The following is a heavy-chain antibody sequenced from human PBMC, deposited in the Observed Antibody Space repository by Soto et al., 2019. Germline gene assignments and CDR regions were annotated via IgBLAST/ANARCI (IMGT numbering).Heavy chain of an antibody. CDR2: IRYSGGDT. J-gene: IGHJ6*02. Sequence: GGSLRLSCAASGFTFSKYAMMWIRQPPGRGPEWVSAIRYSGGDTVYADSVKGRFTISRDNSKNTLYLQMNSLRAEDTAVYYCARGGGGWYFYYYGMDVWGQGTTVTVSS. CDR1: GFTFSKYA. V-gene: IGHV3-23*01. CDR3: ARGGGGWYFYYYGMDV. D-gene: IGHD2-15*01.